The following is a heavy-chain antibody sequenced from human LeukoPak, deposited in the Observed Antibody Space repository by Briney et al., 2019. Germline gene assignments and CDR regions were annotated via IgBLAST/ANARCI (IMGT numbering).Heavy chain of an antibody. D-gene: IGHD2-2*01. J-gene: IGHJ6*02. CDR3: ARDRVRDIVVVHFYYYYGMDV. CDR1: GYTFTSYG. V-gene: IGHV1-18*01. CDR2: ISAYNGNT. Sequence: ASVKVSCKASGYTFTSYGISWVRQAPGQGLEWMGWISAYNGNTNYAQKLQGRVTMTTGTSTSTAYMELRSLRSDDTAVYYCARDRVRDIVVVHFYYYYGMDVWGQGTTVTVSS.